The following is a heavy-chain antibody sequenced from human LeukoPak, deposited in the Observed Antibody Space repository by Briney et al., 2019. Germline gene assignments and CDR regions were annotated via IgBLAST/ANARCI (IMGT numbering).Heavy chain of an antibody. CDR1: GFTFSSYA. D-gene: IGHD3-22*01. CDR3: GRGYSVQ. J-gene: IGHJ4*02. V-gene: IGHV3-23*01. CDR2: ITTSGGSA. Sequence: GGSLRLSCAASGFTFSSYAMSWVRRAPGKGLEWVSGITTSGGSASYADSVKGRFTISRDNPGNTLFMEMHSLRAEDTAFYYDGRGYSVQWGQGTLVTVSS.